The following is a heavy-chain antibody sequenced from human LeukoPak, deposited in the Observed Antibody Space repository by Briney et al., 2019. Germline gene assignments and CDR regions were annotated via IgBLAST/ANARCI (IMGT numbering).Heavy chain of an antibody. Sequence: GGSLRLSCAASGFTFSNYWMSWVRQAPGKGLEWVANIKQDGREKYYEDSVEGRFTISRDNAKNSLYLQMNSLRDEDTAVYYCARYYYDSSGYNDHFDYWGQGTLVTVSS. V-gene: IGHV3-7*05. D-gene: IGHD3-22*01. CDR3: ARYYYDSSGYNDHFDY. J-gene: IGHJ4*02. CDR2: IKQDGREK. CDR1: GFTFSNYW.